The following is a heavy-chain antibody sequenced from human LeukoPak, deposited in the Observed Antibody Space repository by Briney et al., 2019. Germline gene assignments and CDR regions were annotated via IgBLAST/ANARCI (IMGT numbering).Heavy chain of an antibody. CDR1: GYTFTTYQ. J-gene: IGHJ4*02. CDR3: GRDLYTSAIDY. CDR2: INPSGGDT. D-gene: IGHD1-14*01. Sequence: ASVKVSCKTSGYTFTTYQIHWVRQAPGRGLEWLGIINPSGGDTTYAQKFQGRVTLTRDTSTATVYMELSSLTSEDTAVYCCGRDLYTSAIDYWGQGTLVTVSS. V-gene: IGHV1-46*01.